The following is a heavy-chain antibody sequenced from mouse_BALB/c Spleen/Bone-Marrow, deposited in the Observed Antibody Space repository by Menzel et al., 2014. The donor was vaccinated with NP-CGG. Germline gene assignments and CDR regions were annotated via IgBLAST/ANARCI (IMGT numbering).Heavy chain of an antibody. CDR3: ARGRHYYSLDY. J-gene: IGHJ4*01. Sequence: VQLQQSGAEFVMPGASVKMSCKASGYTFTDKWMHWEKQRPGQGLEWIGAIDTSDSYINYNQKFKGKATLTVDASSSTAYVHLSSLTSDYSAVDVCARGRHYYSLDYWGQGTSVNVSS. V-gene: IGHV1-69*01. CDR2: IDTSDSYI. D-gene: IGHD1-1*01. CDR1: GYTFTDKW.